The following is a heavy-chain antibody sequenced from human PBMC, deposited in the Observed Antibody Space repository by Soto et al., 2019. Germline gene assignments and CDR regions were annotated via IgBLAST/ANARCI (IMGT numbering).Heavy chain of an antibody. CDR2: INHSGST. V-gene: IGHV4-34*01. CDR1: GGSFSGYY. J-gene: IGHJ4*02. D-gene: IGHD2-2*01. CDR3: AREGDIVVVPAATMTYYFDY. Sequence: QVQLQQWGAGLLKPSETLSLTCAVYGGSFSGYYWSWIRQPPGKGLEWIGEINHSGSTNYNPSLKRRVTISVDTSKTQFALKLSSVTAADTAVYYCAREGDIVVVPAATMTYYFDYWGQGTLVTVSS.